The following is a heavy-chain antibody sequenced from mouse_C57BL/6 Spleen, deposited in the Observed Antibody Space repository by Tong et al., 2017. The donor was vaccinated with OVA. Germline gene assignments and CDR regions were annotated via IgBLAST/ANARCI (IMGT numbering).Heavy chain of an antibody. V-gene: IGHV1-5*01. Sequence: EVHLQQSGTVLARPGASVKMSCKASGYTFTSYWMHWVKQRPGQGLEWIVAIYPGNSDTSYNQKFKGKAKLTAVTSTSTAYMELSSLTNEDSAVYYCTTHYYGYGFAYWGQGTLVTVSA. CDR2: IYPGNSDT. CDR3: TTHYYGYGFAY. D-gene: IGHD1-2*01. CDR1: GYTFTSYW. J-gene: IGHJ3*01.